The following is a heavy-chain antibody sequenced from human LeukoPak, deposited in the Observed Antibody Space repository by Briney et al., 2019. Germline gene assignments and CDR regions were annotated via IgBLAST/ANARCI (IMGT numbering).Heavy chain of an antibody. CDR3: ARGVAAAGIPRG. V-gene: IGHV4-34*01. CDR1: GVTFSGYY. Sequence: PSETLTLTCAVYGVTFSGYYRSWIRQPPGKGLEWIGEINHSGSNNYNPSLKSRVTISVDTSKNQFSLKLSSVTAADTAVYYCARGVAAAGIPRGWGQGTLVTVSS. J-gene: IGHJ4*02. D-gene: IGHD6-13*01. CDR2: INHSGSN.